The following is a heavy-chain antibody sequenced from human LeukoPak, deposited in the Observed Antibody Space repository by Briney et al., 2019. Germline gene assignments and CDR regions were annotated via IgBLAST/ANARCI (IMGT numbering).Heavy chain of an antibody. Sequence: GASVKVSCKASGGTFSSYAISWVRQAPGQGLEWMGGIIPIFGTANYAQKFQGRVTITTDESTSTAYMELSSLRSEDTAVYYCAREKWKQQLLDYWSQGTLVTVSS. J-gene: IGHJ4*02. CDR3: AREKWKQQLLDY. V-gene: IGHV1-69*05. CDR1: GGTFSSYA. D-gene: IGHD6-13*01. CDR2: IIPIFGTA.